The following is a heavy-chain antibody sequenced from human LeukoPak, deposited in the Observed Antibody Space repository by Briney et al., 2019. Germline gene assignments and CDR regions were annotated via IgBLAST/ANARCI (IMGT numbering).Heavy chain of an antibody. CDR2: ISAYNGNT. J-gene: IGHJ4*02. CDR3: ARVGPLWFGESYIDY. V-gene: IGHV1-18*01. CDR1: GHTFTSYG. Sequence: ASVKVSCKASGHTFTSYGISWVRLAPGQGLEWMGWISAYNGNTNYAQKLQGRVTMTTDTSTSTAYMELRSPRSDDTAVYYCARVGPLWFGESYIDYWGQGTLVTVSS. D-gene: IGHD3-10*01.